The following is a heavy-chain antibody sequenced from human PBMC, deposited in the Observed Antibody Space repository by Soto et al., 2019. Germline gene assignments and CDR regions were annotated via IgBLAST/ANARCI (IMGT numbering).Heavy chain of an antibody. Sequence: VQLVESGGGSVQRGGSLRLSCAVSSFALRSYSINWVRQAPGKGWEWISYIIATGATIYYADSVKGRFTISRDIAKNSVYLQMSSLEDEDTAVYYCARDLTDYAGYYFDYGGQGTLVTVSS. D-gene: IGHD3-9*01. J-gene: IGHJ4*02. CDR3: ARDLTDYAGYYFDY. CDR1: SFALRSYS. CDR2: IIATGATI. V-gene: IGHV3-48*02.